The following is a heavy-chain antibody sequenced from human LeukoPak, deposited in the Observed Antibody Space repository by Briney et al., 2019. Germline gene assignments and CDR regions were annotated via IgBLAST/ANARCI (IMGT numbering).Heavy chain of an antibody. CDR3: ARAHADY. CDR1: GGSISSYY. CDR2: IYYSGST. Sequence: PSETLSLTCTVSGGSISSYYWSWIRQPPGKGLEWIGYIYYSGSTNYNPSLKSRVTISVDTSKNQFSLKLSSVTAADTAVYYCARAHADYWGQGTLVTVSS. J-gene: IGHJ4*02. V-gene: IGHV4-59*01.